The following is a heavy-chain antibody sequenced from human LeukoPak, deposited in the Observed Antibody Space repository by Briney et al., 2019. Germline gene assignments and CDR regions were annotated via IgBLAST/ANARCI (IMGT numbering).Heavy chain of an antibody. CDR2: VNLQGST. Sequence: SGTLSLTCGVSGGSITSTNYWTWVRQPPGKGLEWTGEVNLQGSTNYNPSLMGRVAISVDMSENHISLQLTSVTAADTAVYYCAREGGPYRPLDYSGQGTLVTVSS. V-gene: IGHV4-4*02. CDR1: GGSITSTNY. CDR3: AREGGPYRPLDY. J-gene: IGHJ4*02.